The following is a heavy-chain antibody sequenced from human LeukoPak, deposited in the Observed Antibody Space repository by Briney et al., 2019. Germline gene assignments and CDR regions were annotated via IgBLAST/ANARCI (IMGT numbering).Heavy chain of an antibody. CDR2: LSYYGSNE. V-gene: IGHV3-30*03. CDR3: ARDSKITFGGVIAFYGMDV. D-gene: IGHD3-16*02. J-gene: IGHJ6*02. CDR1: GFTFSSYG. Sequence: PGRSLRLSCAASGFTFSSYGMHWVRQAPGKGLEWVAVLSYYGSNEYYADSVKGRFTISRDNSKNTLYLQMNSLRPEDTAVYYCARDSKITFGGVIAFYGMDVWGQGTTVTVSS.